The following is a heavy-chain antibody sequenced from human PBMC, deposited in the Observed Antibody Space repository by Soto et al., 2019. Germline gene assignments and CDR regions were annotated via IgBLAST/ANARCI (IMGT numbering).Heavy chain of an antibody. V-gene: IGHV1-69*06. J-gene: IGHJ4*02. Sequence: GXSVKDSCKASGGTFRSYTINWVRQAPGQGLEWMGGIVPIFGSTYYSQKFRGRVTITADRSTDTVCMELSSLRSEDTALYYCARDEGSTTTFDFWGQGTLVTVSS. CDR2: IVPIFGST. CDR1: GGTFRSYT. CDR3: ARDEGSTTTFDF. D-gene: IGHD5-12*01.